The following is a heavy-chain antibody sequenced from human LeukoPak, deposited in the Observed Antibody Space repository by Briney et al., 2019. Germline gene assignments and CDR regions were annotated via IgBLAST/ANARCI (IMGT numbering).Heavy chain of an antibody. CDR3: ARGRYDSSGYYKFDY. CDR2: IYYSGST. V-gene: IGHV4-59*08. CDR1: GASINNYY. D-gene: IGHD3-22*01. J-gene: IGHJ4*02. Sequence: SETLSLTCSVSGASINNYYWSWIRQPPGKGLEWIAYIYYSGSTNYNPSLKSRVTISLDTSRNQFSLKLSSVTAADTAVYYCARGRYDSSGYYKFDYWGQGTLVTVSS.